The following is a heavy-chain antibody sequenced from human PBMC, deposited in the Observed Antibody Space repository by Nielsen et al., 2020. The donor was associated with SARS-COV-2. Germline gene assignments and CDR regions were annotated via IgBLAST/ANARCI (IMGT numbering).Heavy chain of an antibody. CDR1: GFTFSSYG. D-gene: IGHD4-17*01. CDR2: IWYDGSNK. Sequence: GESLKISCAASGFTFSSYGMHWVRQAPGKGLEWVAVIWYDGSNKYYADSVKGRFTISRDNSKNTLYLQMNSLRAEDTAVYYCARLTTVTTFGLIDIWGQGTMVTVSS. J-gene: IGHJ3*02. V-gene: IGHV3-33*01. CDR3: ARLTTVTTFGLIDI.